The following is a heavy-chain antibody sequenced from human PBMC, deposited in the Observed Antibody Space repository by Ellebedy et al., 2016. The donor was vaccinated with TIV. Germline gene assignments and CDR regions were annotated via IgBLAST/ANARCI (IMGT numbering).Heavy chain of an antibody. D-gene: IGHD3-16*01. J-gene: IGHJ4*02. Sequence: GESLKISCAASGFTFTNAWMNWVRQVPGKGLEWVGRIKSKKDGGTTEYATPVKGRFTISRDDSKATLSLQMNSLKIEDTAVYYCITDDTGHDWGYWGQGTLVTVSS. CDR1: GFTFTNAW. CDR3: ITDDTGHDWGY. CDR2: IKSKKDGGTT. V-gene: IGHV3-15*01.